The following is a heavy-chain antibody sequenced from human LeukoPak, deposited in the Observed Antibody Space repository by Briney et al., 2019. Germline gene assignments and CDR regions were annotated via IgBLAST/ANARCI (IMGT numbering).Heavy chain of an antibody. Sequence: GGSLRLSCEASGFSLSRYEMNWVRRAPGKGLEWLSYISVRGRTIHYADSVRGRFTISRDNAKNSLYLQINSLEVEDTAIYYCARDDGDVWGIGTTVTVSS. J-gene: IGHJ6*03. CDR1: GFSLSRYE. CDR2: ISVRGRTI. CDR3: ARDDGDV. V-gene: IGHV3-48*03.